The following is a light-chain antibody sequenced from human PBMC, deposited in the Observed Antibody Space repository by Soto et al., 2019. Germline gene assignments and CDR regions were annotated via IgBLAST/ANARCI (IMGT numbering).Light chain of an antibody. Sequence: QTVLTQPPSVSAAPGQKVTISCSGSGSNIGKNDVSWYLQLPGAAPKLLIYDTNKRPSGIPDRFSGSKSGTSATLGSTGLQTGDVVEYFCGTWDIRLSVVVFGGGTKLTV. J-gene: IGLJ2*01. CDR1: GSNIGKND. CDR3: GTWDIRLSVVV. CDR2: DTN. V-gene: IGLV1-51*01.